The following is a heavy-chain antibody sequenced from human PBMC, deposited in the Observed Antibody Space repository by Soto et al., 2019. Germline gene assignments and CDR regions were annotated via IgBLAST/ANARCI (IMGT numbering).Heavy chain of an antibody. V-gene: IGHV3-23*01. J-gene: IGHJ3*02. Sequence: GGSLRLSCAASGFTFSSYAMSWVRHAPGKGLEWVSAISGSGGSTYYADSVKGRFTISRDNSKNTLYLQMNSLRAEDTAVYYCAKNGRITMIAVVITHDAFDIWGQGTMVTVSS. D-gene: IGHD3-22*01. CDR1: GFTFSSYA. CDR3: AKNGRITMIAVVITHDAFDI. CDR2: ISGSGGST.